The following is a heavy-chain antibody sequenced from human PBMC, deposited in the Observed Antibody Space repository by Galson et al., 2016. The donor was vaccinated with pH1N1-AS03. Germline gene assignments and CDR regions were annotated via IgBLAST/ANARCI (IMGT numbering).Heavy chain of an antibody. Sequence: PALVKPTQTLTLTCTFSGFSLSTGGVHVAWIRQPPGKALEWLALIFWDGETRYRPSLRSRLTITKDTSKNQVVLTMTNMDPVDTATYYCARSTHVNEGLGFGGQGTLVTVSS. D-gene: IGHD2-8*01. CDR2: IFWDGET. J-gene: IGHJ4*02. CDR1: GFSLSTGGVH. V-gene: IGHV2-5*02. CDR3: ARSTHVNEGLGF.